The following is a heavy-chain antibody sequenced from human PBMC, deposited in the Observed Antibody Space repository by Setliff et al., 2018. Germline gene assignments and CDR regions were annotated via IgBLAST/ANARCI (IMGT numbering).Heavy chain of an antibody. V-gene: IGHV4-39*01. CDR3: ARLPNYVWGSPVDY. CDR1: GDSISSFSYY. Sequence: SETLSLTCTVPGDSISSFSYYWGWIRQPPGKGLEWIGTIYDSGKTYYNPSLKSRVTISVDTSKNQFSLKLNSVTAADTAVYYCARLPNYVWGSPVDYWGQGTLVTVS. J-gene: IGHJ4*02. CDR2: IYDSGKT. D-gene: IGHD3-16*01.